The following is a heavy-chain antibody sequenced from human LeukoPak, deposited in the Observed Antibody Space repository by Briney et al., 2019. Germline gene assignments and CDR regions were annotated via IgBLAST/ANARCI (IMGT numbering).Heavy chain of an antibody. V-gene: IGHV3-23*01. J-gene: IGHJ3*02. Sequence: GGSLRLSCAASGFTFSSYAMSWVRQAPGKGREWVSAISGSGGSTYYADSVKGRFTISRDNSKNTLYLQMNSLRAEDTAVYYCAKEADDWLLTPGFGAFDIWGQGTMVTVSS. CDR1: GFTFSSYA. D-gene: IGHD3-9*01. CDR2: ISGSGGST. CDR3: AKEADDWLLTPGFGAFDI.